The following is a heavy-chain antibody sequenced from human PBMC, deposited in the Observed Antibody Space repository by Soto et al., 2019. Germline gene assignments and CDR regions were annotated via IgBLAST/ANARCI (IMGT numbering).Heavy chain of an antibody. V-gene: IGHV3-30*18. CDR1: GFTLSSSG. D-gene: IGHD3-16*01. CDR2: TSKDGRE. Sequence: QVQLVEYGGGVGQPGTSLRLSCVVSGFTLSSSGIHWVRQAPGKGLEWVAVTSKDGRERYADSVKGRFTISRDNPKNTLYLQLSSLRGEDTAVYFCAKDDGTGLWGQGTLVIVSS. CDR3: AKDDGTGL. J-gene: IGHJ4*02.